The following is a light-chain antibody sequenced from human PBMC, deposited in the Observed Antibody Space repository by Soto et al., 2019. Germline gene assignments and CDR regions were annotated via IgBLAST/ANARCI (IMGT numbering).Light chain of an antibody. Sequence: EIVITQSPATLSVSPGERATLSFRASQSVDINLAWYQQKPGQAPRVVVYGASTRATGIPARFSGSGSGTEFTLTISGLQSEDFPVYYCQTYDSWPLFGQGTRLEIK. CDR2: GAS. V-gene: IGKV3-15*01. CDR1: QSVDIN. CDR3: QTYDSWPL. J-gene: IGKJ5*01.